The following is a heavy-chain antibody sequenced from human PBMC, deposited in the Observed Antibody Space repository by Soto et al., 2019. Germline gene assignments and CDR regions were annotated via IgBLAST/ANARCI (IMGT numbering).Heavy chain of an antibody. CDR1: GFTFSLYS. D-gene: IGHD5-18*01. Sequence: GGSLRLSCAASGFTFSLYSMIWVRRAPGKGLEWVSAISGSGDDTDYADSVKGRFTISRDNSKNTLYLQMNSLRAEDTAVYYCAGPGYSSQDYWGQGALVTVSS. CDR3: AGPGYSSQDY. V-gene: IGHV3-23*01. CDR2: ISGSGDDT. J-gene: IGHJ4*02.